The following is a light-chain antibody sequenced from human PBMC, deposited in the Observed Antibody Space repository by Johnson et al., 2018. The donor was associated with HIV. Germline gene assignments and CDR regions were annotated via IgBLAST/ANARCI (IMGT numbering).Light chain of an antibody. CDR2: ENN. J-gene: IGLJ1*01. Sequence: QSVLTQPPSVSAAPGQKVTISCSGSSSNIGNNYVSWYQQLPGTAPKLLIYENNKRPSGIPDRFSGSKSGTSATLGITGLQTGDEADYYCGTWDSSLSDCYVFGTGTKFTVL. V-gene: IGLV1-51*02. CDR1: SSNIGNNY. CDR3: GTWDSSLSDCYV.